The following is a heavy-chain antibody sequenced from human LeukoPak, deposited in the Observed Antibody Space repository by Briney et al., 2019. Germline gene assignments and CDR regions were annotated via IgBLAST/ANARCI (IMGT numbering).Heavy chain of an antibody. V-gene: IGHV4-31*03. J-gene: IGHJ4*02. Sequence: SETLSLTCTVSGGSISSGGYYWSWIRQHPGKGLEWIGYIYYSGSTYYNPSLEGRAAISVDTSKNQFSLKLSFVTAADTAVYYCARDLVVGGASRLDSWGQGTLVTVSS. CDR2: IYYSGST. CDR1: GGSISSGGYY. D-gene: IGHD2-15*01. CDR3: ARDLVVGGASRLDS.